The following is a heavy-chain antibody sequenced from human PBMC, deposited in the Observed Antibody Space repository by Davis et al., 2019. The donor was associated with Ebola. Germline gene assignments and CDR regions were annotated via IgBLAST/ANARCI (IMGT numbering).Heavy chain of an antibody. D-gene: IGHD4-17*01. Sequence: AASAQVSCNASSYTFSRFAIHWVRQAPGQRLEWMGWINAGNGNTIYSQNFQGRVTITRDTSASTVYMELSSLRSEDTAVYYCAGNSVTTRMDYYGMDVWGQGTTVTVSS. CDR1: SYTFSRFA. CDR2: INAGNGNT. V-gene: IGHV1-3*01. CDR3: AGNSVTTRMDYYGMDV. J-gene: IGHJ6*02.